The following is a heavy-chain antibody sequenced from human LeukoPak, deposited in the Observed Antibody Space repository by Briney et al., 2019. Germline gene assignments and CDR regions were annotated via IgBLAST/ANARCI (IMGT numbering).Heavy chain of an antibody. CDR2: IYYTGST. D-gene: IGHD4-23*01. CDR3: ATDYGGTLSY. V-gene: IGHV4-59*01. CDR1: GDSINTYY. J-gene: IGHJ4*02. Sequence: KTSETLSLTCTVSGDSINTYYWNWIRQPPGKGLEWIGNIYYTGSTKYNPALKSRVTISVDTSKNQFSLKLSSVTAADTAVYYCATDYGGTLSYWGQGTLVTVSS.